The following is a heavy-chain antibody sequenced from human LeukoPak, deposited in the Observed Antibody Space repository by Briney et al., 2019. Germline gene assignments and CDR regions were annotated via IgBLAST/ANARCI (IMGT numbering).Heavy chain of an antibody. J-gene: IGHJ4*02. CDR1: GGSFSGYY. V-gene: IGHV4-34*01. Sequence: PSETLSLTCAVYGGSFSGYYWSWIRQPPGKGLEWIGEINHSGSTNYSPSLKSRVTISVDTSKNQFSLKLSSVTAADTAVYYCARGPGSSSWPLDYWGQGTLVTVSS. D-gene: IGHD6-13*01. CDR2: INHSGST. CDR3: ARGPGSSSWPLDY.